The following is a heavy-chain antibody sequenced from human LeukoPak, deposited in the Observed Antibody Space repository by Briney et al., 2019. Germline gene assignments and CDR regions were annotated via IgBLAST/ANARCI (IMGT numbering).Heavy chain of an antibody. CDR2: MNPNSGNT. Sequence: ASVKVSCKASGYTFTSYDINWVRQATGQGLEWMGWMNPNSGNTGYAQKFQGRATMTRNTSISTAYMELSSLRSEDTAVYYCATAVTTWIGYYYYGMDVWGQGTTVTVS. CDR1: GYTFTSYD. V-gene: IGHV1-8*01. J-gene: IGHJ6*02. D-gene: IGHD4-17*01. CDR3: ATAVTTWIGYYYYGMDV.